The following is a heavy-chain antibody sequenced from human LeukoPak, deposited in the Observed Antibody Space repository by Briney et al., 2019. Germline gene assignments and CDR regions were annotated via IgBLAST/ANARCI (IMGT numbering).Heavy chain of an antibody. CDR2: IYYSGST. D-gene: IGHD3-22*01. Sequence: SETLSLTCTVSGVSISSSSYYWGWIRQPPGKGLEWIGSIYYSGSTYYNPSLKSRVTISVDTSKNQFSLELNSVTPEDTAVYYCARGERRGHYYDSSAYPPWLFDIWGQGTMVTVSS. CDR1: GVSISSSSYY. J-gene: IGHJ3*02. V-gene: IGHV4-39*01. CDR3: ARGERRGHYYDSSAYPPWLFDI.